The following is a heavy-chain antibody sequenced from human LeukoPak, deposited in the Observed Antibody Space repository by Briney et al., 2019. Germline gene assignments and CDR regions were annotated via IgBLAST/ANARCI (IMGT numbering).Heavy chain of an antibody. D-gene: IGHD6-19*01. J-gene: IGHJ4*02. CDR2: IYYSGST. Sequence: SETLSLTCTVSGGSISSSSYYWGWIRQPPGKGLEWIGSIYYSGSTYYNPSLKSRVTISVDTSKNQFSLKLSSVTAADTAVYYCARYSSGWYYFDYWGQGTLVTVSS. CDR1: GGSISSSSYY. CDR3: ARYSSGWYYFDY. V-gene: IGHV4-39*01.